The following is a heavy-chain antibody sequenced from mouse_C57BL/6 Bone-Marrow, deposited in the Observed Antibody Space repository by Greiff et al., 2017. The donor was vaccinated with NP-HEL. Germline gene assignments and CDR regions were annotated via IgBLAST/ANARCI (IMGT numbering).Heavy chain of an antibody. D-gene: IGHD2-4*01. V-gene: IGHV1-50*01. CDR1: GYTFTSYW. CDR3: AGYDYLFGY. Sequence: QVQLQQPGAELVKPGASVKLSCKASGYTFTSYWMQWVKQRPGQGLEWIGENDPSDSYTNYNQKFKGKATLTVDTSSSTAYMQLSSLTSEDSAVYYCAGYDYLFGYWGQGTLVTVSA. J-gene: IGHJ3*01. CDR2: NDPSDSYT.